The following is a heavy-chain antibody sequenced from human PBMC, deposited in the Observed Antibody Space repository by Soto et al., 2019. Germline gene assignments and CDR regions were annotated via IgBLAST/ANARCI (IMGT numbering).Heavy chain of an antibody. D-gene: IGHD3-10*01. J-gene: IGHJ4*02. Sequence: QVQLVESGGGVVQPGRSLRLSCAASGFTFSSYGMHWVPQAPGKGLEWVAVIWYDGSNKYYADSVKGRFTISRDNSKNTLYLQMNSLRAEDTAVYYCARDTTPGFGERTDYFDYWGQGTLVTVSS. CDR1: GFTFSSYG. CDR3: ARDTTPGFGERTDYFDY. CDR2: IWYDGSNK. V-gene: IGHV3-33*01.